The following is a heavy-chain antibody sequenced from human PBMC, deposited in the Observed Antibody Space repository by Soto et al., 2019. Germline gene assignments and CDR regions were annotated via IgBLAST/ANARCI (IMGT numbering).Heavy chain of an antibody. CDR1: GGSFSGYY. J-gene: IGHJ4*02. Sequence: SETLSLTCAVYGGSFSGYYWSWIRQPPGKGLEWIGEINHSGSTNYNPSLKSRVTISVDTSKNQFSLKLSSVTAADTAVYYCARGKLSDYVWGSYRYHFDYWGQGTVVTSPQ. CDR3: ARGKLSDYVWGSYRYHFDY. D-gene: IGHD3-16*02. V-gene: IGHV4-34*01. CDR2: INHSGST.